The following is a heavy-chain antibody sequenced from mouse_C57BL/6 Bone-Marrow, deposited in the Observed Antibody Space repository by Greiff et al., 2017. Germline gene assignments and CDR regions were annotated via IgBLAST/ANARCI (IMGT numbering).Heavy chain of an antibody. Sequence: QVQLQESGAELARPGASVKLSCKASGYTFTNYGIRWVKQRTGQGLEWIGEIYPRSGNTYYNEKFKGKATLTADKSSSTAYMELRSLTSADSAVXFCARWGNPYYFDYWGQGTTLTVSS. V-gene: IGHV1-81*01. CDR1: GYTFTNYG. CDR2: IYPRSGNT. D-gene: IGHD2-1*01. J-gene: IGHJ2*01. CDR3: ARWGNPYYFDY.